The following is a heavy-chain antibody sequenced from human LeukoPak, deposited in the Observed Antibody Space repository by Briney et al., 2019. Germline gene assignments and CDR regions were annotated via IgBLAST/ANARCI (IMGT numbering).Heavy chain of an antibody. Sequence: GGSLRLSCAASGFTLSDYYMSWIRQAPGKGLEWVSYISSNGSTIYYADSVKGRFTISRDNAKNSLYLQMNSLRAEDTAVYYCARDTPLYDSSGYHNWFDPWGQGTLVTVSS. CDR2: ISSNGSTI. V-gene: IGHV3-11*04. J-gene: IGHJ5*02. D-gene: IGHD3-22*01. CDR1: GFTLSDYY. CDR3: ARDTPLYDSSGYHNWFDP.